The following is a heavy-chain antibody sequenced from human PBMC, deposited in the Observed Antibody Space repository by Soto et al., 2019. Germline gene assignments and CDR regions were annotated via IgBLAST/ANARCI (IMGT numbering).Heavy chain of an antibody. Sequence: ASVKVSCKVSGYTLTELSMHWVRQAPGKGLEWMGGFDPEDGETIYAQKFQGRVTMTEDTSTDTAYMELSSLRSEDTAVYYCATGIRFDNTYYYDSSGYRPFDYWRHGTLATVSS. CDR1: GYTLTELS. J-gene: IGHJ4*01. CDR2: FDPEDGET. V-gene: IGHV1-24*01. D-gene: IGHD3-22*01. CDR3: ATGIRFDNTYYYDSSGYRPFDY.